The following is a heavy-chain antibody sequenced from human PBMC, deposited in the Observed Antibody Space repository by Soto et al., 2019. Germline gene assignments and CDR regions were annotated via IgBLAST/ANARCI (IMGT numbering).Heavy chain of an antibody. Sequence: GASVKVSCKASGGTFSSYAISWVRQAPGQGLEWMGGIIPIFGTANYAQKFQGRVTITADESTSTAYMELSSLRSEDTAVYYCARDYYDILTGYYRPLRAFDIWGQGTMVTVSS. D-gene: IGHD3-9*01. V-gene: IGHV1-69*13. J-gene: IGHJ3*02. CDR3: ARDYYDILTGYYRPLRAFDI. CDR1: GGTFSSYA. CDR2: IIPIFGTA.